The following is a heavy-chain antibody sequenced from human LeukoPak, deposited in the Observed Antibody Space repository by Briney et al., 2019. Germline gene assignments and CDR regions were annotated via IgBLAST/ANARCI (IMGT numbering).Heavy chain of an antibody. J-gene: IGHJ4*02. D-gene: IGHD1-26*01. Sequence: PSETLSLTCTVSGGSISYYYWSWIRQPPGKGLEWIGSIYYSGSTYYNPSLKSRVTMSVDTSKNQFSLKLSSVTAADTAVYYCARDGRGLGSDYWGQGTLVTVSS. CDR2: IYYSGST. V-gene: IGHV4-39*07. CDR1: GGSISYYY. CDR3: ARDGRGLGSDY.